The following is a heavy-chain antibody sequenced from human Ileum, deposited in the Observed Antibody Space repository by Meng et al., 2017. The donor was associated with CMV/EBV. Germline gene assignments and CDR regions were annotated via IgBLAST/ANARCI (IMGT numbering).Heavy chain of an antibody. CDR3: ARSSYPGSGTYDS. CDR1: GDSISSHY. D-gene: IGHD3-10*01. CDR2: ISNLGSP. Sequence: QVQLQESGPGLMKPSETLSLTCTVSGDSISSHYWNWIRQAPGKGLEWIGYISNLGSPVFNPSLRSRVTMSFDISKNQFSLNLKSVTAADTAVYYCARSSYPGSGTYDSWGQGTLVTVSS. J-gene: IGHJ4*02. V-gene: IGHV4-59*11.